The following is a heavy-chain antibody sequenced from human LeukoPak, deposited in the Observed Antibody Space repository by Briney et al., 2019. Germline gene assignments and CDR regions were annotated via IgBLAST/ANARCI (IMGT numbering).Heavy chain of an antibody. CDR1: GFTFSNYG. CDR2: MSYDGTHK. Sequence: GGSLRLSCAASGFTFSNYGLHWVRQAPGKGLEWVAFMSYDGTHKYYSDSVRGRFTISRDNSKNTLYLQMNSLRAEDTAVYYCATWVVVVAANYWGQGTLVTVSS. D-gene: IGHD2-15*01. V-gene: IGHV3-30*03. J-gene: IGHJ4*02. CDR3: ATWVVVVAANY.